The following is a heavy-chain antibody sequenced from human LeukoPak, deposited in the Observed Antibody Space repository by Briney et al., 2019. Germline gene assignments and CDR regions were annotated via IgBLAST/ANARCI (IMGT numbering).Heavy chain of an antibody. J-gene: IGHJ4*02. CDR3: ARGRYSSGWYPYYFDY. CDR2: IYYSGST. D-gene: IGHD6-19*01. V-gene: IGHV4-59*01. CDR1: GGSISTYY. Sequence: SETLSLTCTVSGGSISTYYWSWIRQPPGKGLEWIGYIYYSGSTNYSPSLKSRVTISVDTSKNQFSLNLRSVTAADTAVYYCARGRYSSGWYPYYFDYWGQGTLVTVSS.